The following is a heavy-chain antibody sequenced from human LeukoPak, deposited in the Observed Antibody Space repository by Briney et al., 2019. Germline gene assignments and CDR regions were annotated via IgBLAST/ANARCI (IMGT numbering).Heavy chain of an antibody. D-gene: IGHD3-3*01. J-gene: IGHJ3*02. CDR1: GDSISTSSSY. Sequence: PSETLSLTCSVSGDSISTSSSYWGWIRQPPGKGLEWIGSIYYSGSTYYNPSLKSRVTISVDTSKNQFSLKLSSVTAADTAVYYCARGVFLEWLLWSDDAFDIWGQGTMVTVSS. CDR2: IYYSGST. V-gene: IGHV4-39*07. CDR3: ARGVFLEWLLWSDDAFDI.